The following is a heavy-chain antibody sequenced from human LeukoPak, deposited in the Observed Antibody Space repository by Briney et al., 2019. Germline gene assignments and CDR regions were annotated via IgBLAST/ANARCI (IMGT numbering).Heavy chain of an antibody. Sequence: GGSLRLSCVASGFPFSSLWMHWVRQVPGKGPVWVSEISSEGTITDYVDSVKGRFAISRDNAKNTLYLEMHSLRAEDTAVYYCTSLSAIPMDVWGKGTTVTVSS. CDR1: GFPFSSLW. J-gene: IGHJ6*03. V-gene: IGHV3-74*01. CDR2: ISSEGTIT. CDR3: TSLSAIPMDV. D-gene: IGHD6-25*01.